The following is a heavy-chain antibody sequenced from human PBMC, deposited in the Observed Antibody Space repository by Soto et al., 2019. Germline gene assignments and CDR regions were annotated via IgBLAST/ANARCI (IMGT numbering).Heavy chain of an antibody. D-gene: IGHD7-27*01. CDR1: GFTFSTYN. CDR2: FSSSSTTL. V-gene: IGHV3-48*01. CDR3: ARGLTYYYYMDV. J-gene: IGHJ6*03. Sequence: EVQLVESGGDLVQPGGSLRLSCAASGFTFSTYNMNWVGQPQGKGLEWFSYFSSSSTTLSYADSVKGRFTISRDNAKDSLYLQMNSLRAEDTAVYYCARGLTYYYYMDVWGKGTTVTVSS.